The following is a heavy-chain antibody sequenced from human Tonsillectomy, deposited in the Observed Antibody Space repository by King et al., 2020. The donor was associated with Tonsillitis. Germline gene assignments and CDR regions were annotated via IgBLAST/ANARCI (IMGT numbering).Heavy chain of an antibody. CDR1: GFTFTSYA. J-gene: IGHJ1*01. Sequence: VQLVESGGGLVQPGGSLRLSCAVSGFTFTSYAMSWGRQAPGKGLEWFAAISGSGGCTYYADAVKGRFTISRDNSKNTLFLQMNSLRAEDTAVYYCATNEGPNYYDSSGYYPEYFQHWGQGTLVTVSS. CDR3: ATNEGPNYYDSSGYYPEYFQH. CDR2: ISGSGGCT. V-gene: IGHV3-23*04. D-gene: IGHD3-22*01.